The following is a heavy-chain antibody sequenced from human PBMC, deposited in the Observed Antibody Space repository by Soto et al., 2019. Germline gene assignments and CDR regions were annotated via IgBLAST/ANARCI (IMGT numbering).Heavy chain of an antibody. CDR1: GFTFSNAW. D-gene: IGHD3-3*01. CDR3: ANGGVQALRFLEWSTNYYYGMDV. V-gene: IGHV3-15*01. CDR2: IKSKTDGGTT. J-gene: IGHJ6*02. Sequence: GGSLRLSCAASGFTFSNAWMSWVRQAPGKGLEWVGRIKSKTDGGTTDYAAPVKGRFTISRDDSKNTLYLQMNSLRAEDTAVYYCANGGVQALRFLEWSTNYYYGMDVWGQGTTVTVSS.